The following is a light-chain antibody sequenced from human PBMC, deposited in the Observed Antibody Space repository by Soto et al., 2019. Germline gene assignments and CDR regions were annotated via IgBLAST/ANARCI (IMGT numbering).Light chain of an antibody. Sequence: DVQVTLSPSPLSASVGDIVTITCQASQDISNYLNWYQQKPGKAPKLLIYDASNLETGVPSRFSGSGSGTDFTFAISSLQPEDIATYYCQQYDNLPTVGGGTKVDI. J-gene: IGKJ4*01. CDR3: QQYDNLPT. CDR2: DAS. V-gene: IGKV1-33*01. CDR1: QDISNY.